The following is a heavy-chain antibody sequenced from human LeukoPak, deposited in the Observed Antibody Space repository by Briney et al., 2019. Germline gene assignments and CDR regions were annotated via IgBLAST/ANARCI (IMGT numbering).Heavy chain of an antibody. CDR2: LSGSGGST. CDR1: GFTFSSYV. V-gene: IGHV3-23*01. CDR3: AQLVARSDYYGMDV. D-gene: IGHD3-10*01. Sequence: GGSLRLSCVGSGFTFSSYVMTWVRQAPGKGLEWVSALSGSGGSTFYADSVKGWFIISRDNSKNTLFLQMNSLRADDTAVYYCAQLVARSDYYGMDVWGQGTTVTVSS. J-gene: IGHJ6*02.